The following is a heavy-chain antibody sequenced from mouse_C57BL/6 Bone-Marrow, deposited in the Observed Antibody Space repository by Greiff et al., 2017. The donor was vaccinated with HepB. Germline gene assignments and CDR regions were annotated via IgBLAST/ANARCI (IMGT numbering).Heavy chain of an antibody. D-gene: IGHD2-4*01. CDR2: IRSKSNNYAT. CDR1: GFSFNTYA. J-gene: IGHJ2*01. V-gene: IGHV10-1*01. Sequence: EVQRVESGGGLVQPKGSLKLSCAASGFSFNTYAMNWVRQAPGKGLEWVAHIRSKSNNYATYYADSVKDRFTISRDDSESMLYLQMNNLQTEDTAMYDCVRHDLCDYDRDWGQGTTLTVSS. CDR3: VRHDLCDYDRD.